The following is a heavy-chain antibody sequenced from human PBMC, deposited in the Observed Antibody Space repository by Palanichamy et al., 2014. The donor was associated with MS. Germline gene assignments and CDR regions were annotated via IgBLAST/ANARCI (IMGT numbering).Heavy chain of an antibody. Sequence: QVQLVEVWGRRWSSPGGSLRLSRAASGLTFSSYGMHWVRQAPGKGLEWVAFIRNDGSNKYYADSVKGRFTISRDNSKNTLCLQMHGLRAGDTAVYYCVSYYYDSSGSSWFDYWGQGTLVTVSS. D-gene: IGHD3-22*01. V-gene: IGHV3-30*02. CDR3: VSYYYDSSGSSWFDY. CDR1: GLTFSSYG. J-gene: IGHJ4*02. CDR2: IRNDGSNK.